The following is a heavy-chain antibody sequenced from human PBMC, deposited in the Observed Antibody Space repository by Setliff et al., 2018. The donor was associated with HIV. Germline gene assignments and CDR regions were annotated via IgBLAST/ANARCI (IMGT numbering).Heavy chain of an antibody. CDR2: IYFSGST. CDR3: ARHPRHYNILTGYRYYMDV. D-gene: IGHD3-9*01. Sequence: PSETLSLTCAVSGVSISSSSYFWGWIRRPPGTGLDWIGSIYFSGSTYYNPSLESRVTISMDTSKNQFSLKLTSVTAADTAVYYCARHPRHYNILTGYRYYMDVWGKGTTVTSP. CDR1: GVSISSSSYF. V-gene: IGHV4-39*01. J-gene: IGHJ6*03.